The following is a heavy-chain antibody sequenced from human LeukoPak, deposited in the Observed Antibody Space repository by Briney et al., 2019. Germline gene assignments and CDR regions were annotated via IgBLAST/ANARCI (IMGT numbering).Heavy chain of an antibody. CDR3: AKQSQSSIFGVAILKEDAFDI. J-gene: IGHJ3*02. CDR1: GFTFSSYA. D-gene: IGHD3-3*01. Sequence: PGGSLRLSCAASGFTFSSYAMSWVRQAPGKGLEWVSAISGSGGSTYYADSVKGRFTISRDNSKNTLYLQMNSLRAEDTAVYYCAKQSQSSIFGVAILKEDAFDIWGQGTMVTVSS. V-gene: IGHV3-23*01. CDR2: ISGSGGST.